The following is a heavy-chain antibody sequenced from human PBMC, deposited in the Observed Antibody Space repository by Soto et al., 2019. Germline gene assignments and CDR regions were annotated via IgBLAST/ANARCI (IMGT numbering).Heavy chain of an antibody. V-gene: IGHV4-34*01. D-gene: IGHD3-9*01. CDR3: ARESHDILTGPPWVWYFDL. CDR1: GGSFSGYY. CDR2: INDRGSN. J-gene: IGHJ2*01. Sequence: QVQLQQWGAGPLRPLETLSLTCGVSGGSFSGYYWAWIRQSPGKGLEWIGEINDRGSNNYNPFLTRRVRISVAASKNHYSVKLGSVTAADTAVYYCARESHDILTGPPWVWYFDLWGRGTLVTVSS.